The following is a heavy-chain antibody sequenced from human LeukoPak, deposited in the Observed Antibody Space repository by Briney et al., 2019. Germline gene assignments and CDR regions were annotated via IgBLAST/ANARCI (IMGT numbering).Heavy chain of an antibody. CDR2: IYYSGST. Sequence: SVTLSLTCTVSGGSISSYYWSWIRQPPGKGLEWIGYIYYSGSTNYNPSPKSRVTISVDTSKNQFSLKLSSVTAADTAVYYCARHESSVVPSSFDYWGQGTLVTVSS. CDR3: ARHESSVVPSSFDY. D-gene: IGHD2-2*01. V-gene: IGHV4-59*08. J-gene: IGHJ4*02. CDR1: GGSISSYY.